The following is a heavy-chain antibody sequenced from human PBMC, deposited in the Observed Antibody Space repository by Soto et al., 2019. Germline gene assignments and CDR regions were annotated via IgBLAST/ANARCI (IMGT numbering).Heavy chain of an antibody. CDR1: GFTFSSYS. D-gene: IGHD2-2*01. J-gene: IGHJ6*03. Sequence: KPGGSLRLSCAASGFTFSSYSMNWVRQAPGKGLEWVSSISSSSSYIYYADSVKGRFTISRDNAKNSLYLQMNSLRAEDTAVYYCARVALPDHCSSTSCYGGFDYYYYMDVWGKGTTVTVSS. CDR3: ARVALPDHCSSTSCYGGFDYYYYMDV. V-gene: IGHV3-21*01. CDR2: ISSSSSYI.